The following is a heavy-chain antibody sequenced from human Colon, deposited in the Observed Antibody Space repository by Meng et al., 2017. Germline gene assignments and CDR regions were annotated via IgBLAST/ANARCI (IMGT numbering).Heavy chain of an antibody. J-gene: IGHJ6*02. CDR3: VRHKYRSTFRNYYYFGMDV. V-gene: IGHV3-30*04. CDR1: GFTFSAYA. Sequence: GGSLRLSCAASGFTFSAYAMHWVRQAPGKGLERVAVISNDESDKSYADSVKGRFTISRDDSKNTLYPQMNSLRPEDTGVYYCVRHKYRSTFRNYYYFGMDVWGQGTTVTVSS. D-gene: IGHD6-13*01. CDR2: ISNDESDK.